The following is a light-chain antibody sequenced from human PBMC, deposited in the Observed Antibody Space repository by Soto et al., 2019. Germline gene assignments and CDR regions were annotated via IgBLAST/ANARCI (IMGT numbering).Light chain of an antibody. V-gene: IGKV3-20*01. J-gene: IGKJ1*01. Sequence: EIVLTQSPGTLSLSPGERATLSCRASQSVSSSYLAWYQQKTGQAPRLLIYGASSRATGIPDRFSGSGSGTDFTLTFSRLEPEDFAVYYCQQYGSSPRTFGQGTKVDI. CDR3: QQYGSSPRT. CDR2: GAS. CDR1: QSVSSSY.